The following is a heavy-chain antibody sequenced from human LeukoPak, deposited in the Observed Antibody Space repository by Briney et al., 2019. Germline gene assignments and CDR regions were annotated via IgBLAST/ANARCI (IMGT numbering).Heavy chain of an antibody. J-gene: IGHJ6*02. CDR2: ISSSSYI. V-gene: IGHV3-21*01. CDR1: GFTFSSYS. D-gene: IGHD2-15*01. CDR3: ARDGDCSGGSCYWNYYYYGMDV. Sequence: PGGSLRLSCAASGFTFSSYSMNWVRQAPGKGLEWVSSISSSSYIYYADSVKGRFTISRDNAKNSLYLQMNSLRAEDTAVYYCARDGDCSGGSCYWNYYYYGMDVWGQGTTVTVSS.